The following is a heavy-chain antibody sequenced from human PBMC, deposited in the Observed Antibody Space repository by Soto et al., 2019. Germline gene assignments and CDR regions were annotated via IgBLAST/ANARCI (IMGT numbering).Heavy chain of an antibody. J-gene: IGHJ4*02. D-gene: IGHD6-13*01. Sequence: PSETLSLTCAVYGGSFSGYYWSWIRQPPGKGLEWIGEINQSGSTNYNPSLKSRVTISVDRSKNQFSLKLSSVTAAGTAVYYCGRTYSSSLSPFDYWGQGTLVTVSS. CDR2: INQSGST. CDR3: GRTYSSSLSPFDY. V-gene: IGHV4-34*01. CDR1: GGSFSGYY.